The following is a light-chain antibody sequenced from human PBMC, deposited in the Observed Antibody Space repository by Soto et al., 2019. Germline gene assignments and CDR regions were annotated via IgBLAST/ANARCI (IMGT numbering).Light chain of an antibody. V-gene: IGKV1-5*01. CDR2: DAS. Sequence: DIQMTQSPSTLSAFVGDRVTITCRASQSISTSLAWYQQKPGKAPKLLIYDASSLESGVPSRFSGSGSGTEFTLTISSLQPDDSATYYCQQYNSYPWTFGQGTKVDIK. J-gene: IGKJ1*01. CDR3: QQYNSYPWT. CDR1: QSISTS.